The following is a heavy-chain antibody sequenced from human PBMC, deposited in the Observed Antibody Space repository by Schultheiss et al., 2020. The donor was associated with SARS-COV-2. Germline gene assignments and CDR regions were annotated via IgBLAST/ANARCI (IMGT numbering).Heavy chain of an antibody. CDR2: IIPIFGTA. Sequence: SVKVSCKASGGTFSSYAISWVRQAPGQGLEWMGGIIPIFGTANYAQKFQGRVTMTTDTSTSTAYMELRSLRSDDTAVYYCAAGAFYYYYGMDVWGQGTTVTVSS. CDR3: AAGAFYYYYGMDV. J-gene: IGHJ6*02. V-gene: IGHV1-69*05. CDR1: GGTFSSYA.